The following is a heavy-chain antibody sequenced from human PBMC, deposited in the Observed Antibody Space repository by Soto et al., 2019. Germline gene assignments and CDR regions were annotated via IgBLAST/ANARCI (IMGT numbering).Heavy chain of an antibody. CDR1: GGSISGYY. D-gene: IGHD3-10*01. V-gene: IGHV4-59*12. J-gene: IGHJ4*02. Sequence: SETLSLTCTVSGGSISGYYWSWIRQPPGKGLEWIGYFYYSGSTDSNPSLKSRVTISVDTSKNQFSLKLSSVTAADTAVYYCARDVRGVTSFDYWGQGTLVTVSS. CDR3: ARDVRGVTSFDY. CDR2: FYYSGST.